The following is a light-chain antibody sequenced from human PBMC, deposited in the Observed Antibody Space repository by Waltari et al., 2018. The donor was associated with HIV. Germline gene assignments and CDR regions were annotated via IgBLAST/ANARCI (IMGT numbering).Light chain of an antibody. CDR2: GAS. J-gene: IGKJ1*01. V-gene: IGKV3-20*01. CDR3: QQYGTSPRT. CDR1: QSVSSRS. Sequence: IVLTQSPGTLSLSPGERATLSCRASQSVSSRSLAWYQQRPGQAPRLLISGASSRATGIPDRFSGSGSGTDFTLTISRLEPGDFAVYYCQQYGTSPRTFGQGTKVEIK.